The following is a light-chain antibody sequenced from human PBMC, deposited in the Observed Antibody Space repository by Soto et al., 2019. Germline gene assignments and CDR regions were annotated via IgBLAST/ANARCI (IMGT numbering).Light chain of an antibody. CDR3: QSYDISLSGVV. Sequence: QSVLTQPPSVSGAPGQRVSFSCTGNSSNIGAGYDVHWYHQVPGAAPRLIIYGNNNRPSGVPDRFSGSKSGTSASLAIPGLQAEDEADYYCQSYDISLSGVVFGGGTQLTVL. CDR1: SSNIGAGYD. V-gene: IGLV1-40*01. J-gene: IGLJ7*01. CDR2: GNN.